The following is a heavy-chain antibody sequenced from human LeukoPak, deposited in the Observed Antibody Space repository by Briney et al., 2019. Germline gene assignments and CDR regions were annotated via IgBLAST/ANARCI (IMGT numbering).Heavy chain of an antibody. V-gene: IGHV3-74*01. D-gene: IGHD3-22*01. CDR2: INSDGSST. CDR1: GFTFSSYS. Sequence: PGGSLRLSCAASGFTFSSYSMNWVRQAPGKGLVWVSRINSDGSSTSYADPVKGRFTISRDNAKNTLYLQMNSLRAEDTAVYYCASLILSNYGMDVWGQGTTVTVSS. CDR3: ASLILSNYGMDV. J-gene: IGHJ6*02.